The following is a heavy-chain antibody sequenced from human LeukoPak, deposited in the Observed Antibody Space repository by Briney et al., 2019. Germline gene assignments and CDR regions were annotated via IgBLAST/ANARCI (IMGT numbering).Heavy chain of an antibody. CDR2: INHSGST. CDR1: GGSISNYH. CDR3: ARGRYGDYERYFDY. Sequence: PSETLSLTCTVSGGSISNYHWSWIRQPPGKGLEWIGEINHSGSTNYNPSLKSRVTISVDTSKNQFSLKLSSVTAADTAVYSCARGRYGDYERYFDYWGQGTLVTVSS. D-gene: IGHD4-17*01. V-gene: IGHV4-34*01. J-gene: IGHJ4*02.